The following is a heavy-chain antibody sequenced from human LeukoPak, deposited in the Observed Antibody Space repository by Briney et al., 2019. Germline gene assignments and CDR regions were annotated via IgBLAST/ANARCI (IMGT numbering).Heavy chain of an antibody. CDR3: ARDSVQLWSYFDY. Sequence: GGSLRLSCAASGFTFSSYAMSWVRQAPGKGLEWVSAISGSGGSTYYADSVKGRFTISRDNSKNTLYLQMNSLRAEDTAVYYCARDSVQLWSYFDYWGQGTLVTVSS. D-gene: IGHD5-18*01. CDR2: ISGSGGST. J-gene: IGHJ4*02. CDR1: GFTFSSYA. V-gene: IGHV3-23*01.